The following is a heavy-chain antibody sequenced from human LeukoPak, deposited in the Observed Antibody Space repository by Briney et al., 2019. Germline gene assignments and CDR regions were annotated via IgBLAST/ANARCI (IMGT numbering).Heavy chain of an antibody. CDR2: IYTSGST. CDR3: ASSGPYNWFDP. Sequence: PSETLSLTCTVSGGSISSYYCSWIRQPAGKGLEWIGRIYTSGSTNYNPSLKSRVTMSVDTSKNQFSLKLSSVTAADTAVYYCASSGPYNWFDPWGQGTLVTVSS. V-gene: IGHV4-4*07. J-gene: IGHJ5*02. CDR1: GGSISSYY.